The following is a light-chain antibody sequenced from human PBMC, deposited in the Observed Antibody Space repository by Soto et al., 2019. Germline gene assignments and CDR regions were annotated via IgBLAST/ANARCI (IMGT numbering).Light chain of an antibody. CDR2: GAS. CDR1: QSVSSNY. J-gene: IGKJ1*01. CDR3: QQYGTSRA. Sequence: EIVLTQSPGTLSLSPGEKANLSCRASQSVSSNYLAWYQQKSGQAPRLLIYGASSRATGIPDRFSGSGSGTDFTLTISRLEPEDFAVYYCQQYGTSRAFGQGTKVEIK. V-gene: IGKV3-20*01.